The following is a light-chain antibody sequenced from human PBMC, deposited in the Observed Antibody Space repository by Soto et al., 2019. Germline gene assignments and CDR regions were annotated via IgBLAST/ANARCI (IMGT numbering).Light chain of an antibody. V-gene: IGKV1-39*01. Sequence: ITQSPLSLPFTPLAPSSISCRSSQSISGSLNWYQQKPGKAPKLLIYGASTLQSGVPSRFSGSGSGTDYTLTISSLQPEDFATYYCQQSYRTPTFGQGTRLEI. CDR3: QQSYRTPT. J-gene: IGKJ5*01. CDR2: GAS. CDR1: QSISGS.